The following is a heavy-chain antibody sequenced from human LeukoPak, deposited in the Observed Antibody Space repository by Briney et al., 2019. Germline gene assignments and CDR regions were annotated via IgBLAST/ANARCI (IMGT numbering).Heavy chain of an antibody. CDR1: GGSISSSSYY. V-gene: IGHV4-39*01. J-gene: IGHJ5*02. CDR2: IYYSGST. Sequence: SETLSLTCTVSGGSISSSSYYWGWIRQPPGKGLEWIGSIYYSGSTYYNPSLKSRVTISVDTSKNQFSLKLSSVTAADTAVYYCARLGGLYYYGSGSYYSWFDPWGQGTLVTVSS. D-gene: IGHD3-10*01. CDR3: ARLGGLYYYGSGSYYSWFDP.